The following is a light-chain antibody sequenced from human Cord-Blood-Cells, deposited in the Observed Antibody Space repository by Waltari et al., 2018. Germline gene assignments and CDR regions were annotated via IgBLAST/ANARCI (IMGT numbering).Light chain of an antibody. J-gene: IGKJ1*01. CDR1: QGVSSSY. CDR3: QQYGSSPPWT. V-gene: IGKV3-20*01. Sequence: EIVLTQSPGTLSLSLGERATLSCRASQGVSSSYLAWDQQKPGQAPRLLIYVASSRATGIPDRFSGSGSGTDFTLTISRLEAEDFAVYYCQQYGSSPPWTFGQGTKVEIK. CDR2: VAS.